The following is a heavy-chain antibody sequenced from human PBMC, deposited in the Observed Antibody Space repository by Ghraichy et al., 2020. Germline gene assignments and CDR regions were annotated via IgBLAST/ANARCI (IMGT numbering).Heavy chain of an antibody. D-gene: IGHD6-6*01. Sequence: GGSLRLSCAASGFTFSSYSMNWVRQAPGKGLEWVSYISTTSTTTYYADSVKGRFTISRDNAKSSLYLQMNSLRAEDTAVYYCARFFVVPADYWGQGSLVTVSS. CDR1: GFTFSSYS. CDR2: ISTTSTTT. J-gene: IGHJ4*02. CDR3: ARFFVVPADY. V-gene: IGHV3-48*01.